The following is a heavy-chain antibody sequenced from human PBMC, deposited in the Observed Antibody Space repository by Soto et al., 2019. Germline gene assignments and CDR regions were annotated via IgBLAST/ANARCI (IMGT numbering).Heavy chain of an antibody. CDR3: ARQKQWLSPFDD. CDR2: IHNSGIT. D-gene: IGHD6-19*01. V-gene: IGHV4-31*03. Sequence: QVQLQESGPGLVKPSQTLSLTCTVSGGSISSGGYYWNWIRQHPGKGLEWIGYIHNSGITDYNPSLKSRLTISVSTSKNQFSLKLSSVTAADTAVYYCARQKQWLSPFDDWGQGTRVTVSS. CDR1: GGSISSGGYY. J-gene: IGHJ4*02.